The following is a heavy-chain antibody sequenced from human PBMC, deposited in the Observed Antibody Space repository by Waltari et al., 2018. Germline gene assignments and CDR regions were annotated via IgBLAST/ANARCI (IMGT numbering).Heavy chain of an antibody. V-gene: IGHV3-33*01. CDR2: VWDDESQK. J-gene: IGHJ6*02. Sequence: QVQLVESGGGVVQPGRSLRLCCAASGFTFSSYGMHWVRQAPGKGLEWVAVVWDDESQKYYADSLKGRFTISRDNSKNTLYLQMNSLRAEDTAVYYCARENNVGSSPADVWGQGTTVTVSS. CDR3: ARENNVGSSPADV. D-gene: IGHD1-20*01. CDR1: GFTFSSYG.